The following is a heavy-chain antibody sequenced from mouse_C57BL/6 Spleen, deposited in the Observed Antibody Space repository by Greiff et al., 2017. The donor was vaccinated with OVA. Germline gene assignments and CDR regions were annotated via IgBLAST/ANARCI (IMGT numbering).Heavy chain of an antibody. Sequence: EVMLVESGGGLVKPGGSLKLSCAASGFTFSSYTMSWVRQTPEKRLEWVATISGGGGNTYYPDSVKGRFTISRDNAKNTLYLQMSSLRSEDTALYYCARPIYDGYYEWYFDVWGTGTTFTVSS. CDR2: ISGGGGNT. D-gene: IGHD2-3*01. CDR1: GFTFSSYT. J-gene: IGHJ1*03. V-gene: IGHV5-9*01. CDR3: ARPIYDGYYEWYFDV.